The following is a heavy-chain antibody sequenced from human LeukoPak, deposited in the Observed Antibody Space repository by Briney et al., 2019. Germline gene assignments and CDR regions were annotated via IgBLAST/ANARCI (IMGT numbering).Heavy chain of an antibody. J-gene: IGHJ6*02. CDR2: IFYSGSL. CDR3: ARGVTSALSYYDGMDV. Sequence: SETLSLTCTVSGGPIRSGDFYWSWVRQPPGKGLEWIGYIFYSGSLYYNPSLKSRLSISVDTSKNQFSLNLHSVTAADTAVYYCARGVTSALSYYDGMDVWGQGTTVTVSS. V-gene: IGHV4-30-4*01. D-gene: IGHD2/OR15-2a*01. CDR1: GGPIRSGDFY.